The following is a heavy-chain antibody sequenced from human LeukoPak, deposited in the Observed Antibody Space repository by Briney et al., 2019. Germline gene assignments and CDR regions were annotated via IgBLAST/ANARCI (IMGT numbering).Heavy chain of an antibody. V-gene: IGHV3-53*04. CDR2: IYSGGST. J-gene: IGHJ4*02. CDR1: GFTVSSNY. CDR3: ARGRVLTGYYTYFDY. D-gene: IGHD3-9*01. Sequence: TGGSLRLSCAASGFTVSSNYMSWVRQAPGKGLEWVSVIYSGGSTYYADSVKGRFTISRHNSKNTLYLQMTSLRAEDTAVYYCARGRVLTGYYTYFDYWGQGTLVTVSS.